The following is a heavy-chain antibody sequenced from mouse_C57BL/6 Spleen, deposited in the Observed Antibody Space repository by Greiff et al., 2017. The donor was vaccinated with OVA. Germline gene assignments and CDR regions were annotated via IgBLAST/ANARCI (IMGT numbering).Heavy chain of an antibody. V-gene: IGHV1-9*01. CDR2: ILPGSGST. Sequence: QVQLQQSGAELMKPGASVKLSCKATGYPFTGYWIEWVTQRPGHGLEWIGEILPGSGSTNYNEKFKGKATFTADTSSNTAYRQLISLTTEYSAIYDCARGYYGYYNYAMDYWGQGTSVTVSS. CDR3: ARGYYGYYNYAMDY. D-gene: IGHD2-3*01. CDR1: GYPFTGYW. J-gene: IGHJ4*01.